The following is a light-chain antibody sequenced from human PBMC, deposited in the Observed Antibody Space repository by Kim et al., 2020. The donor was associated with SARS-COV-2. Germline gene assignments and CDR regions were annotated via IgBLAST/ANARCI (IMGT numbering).Light chain of an antibody. CDR3: QQSRA. CDR1: QSISSW. Sequence: DIQMTQSPSTLSASVGDRVTITCRASQSISSWLAWYQQKPGKAPKLLIYKASSLESGVPSRFSGSGSGTEFTLTISSLQPDDFATYYCQQSRAFGQGTKLEI. V-gene: IGKV1-5*03. J-gene: IGKJ2*01. CDR2: KAS.